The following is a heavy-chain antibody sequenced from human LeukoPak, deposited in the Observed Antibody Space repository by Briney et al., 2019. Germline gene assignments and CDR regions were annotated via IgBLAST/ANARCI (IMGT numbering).Heavy chain of an antibody. Sequence: GRSLRLSCAASGFTFSSYAIHWVRQAPGKGLEWVAVISYDGSNKYYADSVKGRFTISRDNSKNTLYLQMNSLRAEDTAVYYSAKDQIKGRYSYGYMIDYWGQGTLVTVSS. CDR3: AKDQIKGRYSYGYMIDY. J-gene: IGHJ4*02. D-gene: IGHD5-18*01. CDR2: ISYDGSNK. CDR1: GFTFSSYA. V-gene: IGHV3-30-3*01.